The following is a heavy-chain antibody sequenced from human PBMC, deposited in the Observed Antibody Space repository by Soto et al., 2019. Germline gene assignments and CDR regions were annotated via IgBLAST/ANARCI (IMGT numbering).Heavy chain of an antibody. CDR2: INAGDGNT. D-gene: IGHD6-19*01. CDR3: VRDGAVAGNINFDF. Sequence: ASVKVSCKASGYTFTNCGVHWVRQAPGQRLEWMGWINAGDGNTKYSRNFQGRVTITRDTSASTAYMELSSLRSEDTAVYYCVRDGAVAGNINFDFWGQGTLVTVSS. J-gene: IGHJ4*02. V-gene: IGHV1-3*01. CDR1: GYTFTNCG.